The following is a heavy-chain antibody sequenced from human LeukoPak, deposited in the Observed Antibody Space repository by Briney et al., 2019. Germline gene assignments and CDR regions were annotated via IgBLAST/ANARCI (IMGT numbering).Heavy chain of an antibody. Sequence: GGSLRLSCEPSGFTFSSSGMHWVRQAPDKGLEWVAIIWYDGSNKFHADSVKGRFTISRDNSKNTLYLQMNSLRAEDTAVYYCARDDTVYFDYWGQGTLVTVSS. D-gene: IGHD2-2*02. CDR3: ARDDTVYFDY. V-gene: IGHV3-33*01. CDR1: GFTFSSSG. CDR2: IWYDGSNK. J-gene: IGHJ4*02.